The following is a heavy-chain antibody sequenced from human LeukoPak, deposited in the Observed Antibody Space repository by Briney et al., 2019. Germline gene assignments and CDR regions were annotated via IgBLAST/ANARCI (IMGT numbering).Heavy chain of an antibody. CDR1: GFTFSNYA. Sequence: GGSLRLSCAASGFTFSNYAMHWVRQAPGKGLEWVSGISWNSGSIGYADSVKGRFTISRDNAKNSLYLQMNSLRAEDTALYYCAKDNRPYYDSSGYYDYWGQGTLVTVSS. CDR3: AKDNRPYYDSSGYYDY. V-gene: IGHV3-9*01. D-gene: IGHD3-22*01. J-gene: IGHJ4*02. CDR2: ISWNSGSI.